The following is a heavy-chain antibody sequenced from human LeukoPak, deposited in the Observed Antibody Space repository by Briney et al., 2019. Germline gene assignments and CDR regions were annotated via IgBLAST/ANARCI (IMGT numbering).Heavy chain of an antibody. D-gene: IGHD3-16*01. CDR1: GFTFRSHW. V-gene: IGHV3-7*01. Sequence: GGSLRLSCAASGFTFRSHWMNWVRQAPGEGLEWVANIREDGSERYYVDSVKGRFTISRDNAKNSLILHMDSLRVEDTALYYCARKDLEAYWYFDLWGRGTLVTVSS. J-gene: IGHJ2*01. CDR2: IREDGSER. CDR3: ARKDLEAYWYFDL.